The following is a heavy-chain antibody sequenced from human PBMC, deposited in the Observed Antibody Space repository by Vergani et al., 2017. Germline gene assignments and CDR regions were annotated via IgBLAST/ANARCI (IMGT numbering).Heavy chain of an antibody. D-gene: IGHD6-6*01. Sequence: QVQLQESGPGLVKPSETLSLTCTVSGGSVSSGSYYWSWIRQPPGKGLEWIGSIYYSGSTNYNPPLKSRVTISVDTSKNQFSLKLSAVTAADTAVYYCARAKGGSSKSGFDYWGQGTLVTVSS. CDR2: IYYSGST. J-gene: IGHJ4*02. V-gene: IGHV4-61*01. CDR3: ARAKGGSSKSGFDY. CDR1: GGSVSSGSYY.